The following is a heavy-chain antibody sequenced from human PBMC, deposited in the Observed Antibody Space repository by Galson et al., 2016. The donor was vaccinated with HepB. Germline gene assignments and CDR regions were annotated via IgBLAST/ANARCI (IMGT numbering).Heavy chain of an antibody. CDR1: GDSVSSNSAT. D-gene: IGHD1-1*01. CDR2: TYYRSTWYN. CDR3: ARGTTAYFDY. V-gene: IGHV6-1*01. J-gene: IGHJ4*02. Sequence: CAISGDSVSSNSATWNWIRQSPSRGLEWLGRTYYRSTWYNDYAVSVKSRIPINPDTSRNQFSLQLNPVTPEDTAVYFCARGTTAYFDYWGQGTLVTVSS.